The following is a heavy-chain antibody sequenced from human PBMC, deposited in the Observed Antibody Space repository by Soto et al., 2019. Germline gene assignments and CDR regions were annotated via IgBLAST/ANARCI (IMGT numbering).Heavy chain of an antibody. Sequence: QVQLVESGGGVVQPGRSLRLSCAASGFTFSSYGVHWVRQAPGKGLEWVASVSYDGSNKHYADSVKRRFTISRDNSRNTLDLQMNSLSAEDTAVYYCAKDTYYYDRSGYYTYDHWGQGTPFTVSS. D-gene: IGHD3-22*01. CDR2: VSYDGSNK. V-gene: IGHV3-30*18. J-gene: IGHJ4*02. CDR3: AKDTYYYDRSGYYTYDH. CDR1: GFTFSSYG.